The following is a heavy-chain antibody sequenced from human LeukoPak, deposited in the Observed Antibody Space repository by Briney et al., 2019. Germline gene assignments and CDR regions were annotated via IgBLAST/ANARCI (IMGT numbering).Heavy chain of an antibody. CDR2: INHSGST. CDR3: AVAAGREYFQH. CDR1: GGSFSGYY. D-gene: IGHD6-13*01. V-gene: IGHV4-34*01. Sequence: PSETLSLTCAVYGGSFSGYYWSWIRQPPGKGLEWIGEINHSGSTNYNPSLKSRVTISVDTSKNQFSLKLSSVTAADTAVYYCAVAAGREYFQHWGQRTLVTVSS. J-gene: IGHJ1*01.